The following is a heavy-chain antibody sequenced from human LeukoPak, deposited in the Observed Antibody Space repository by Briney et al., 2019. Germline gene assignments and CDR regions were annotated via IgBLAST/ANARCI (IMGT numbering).Heavy chain of an antibody. CDR1: GFTFSSYW. J-gene: IGHJ3*02. Sequence: GGSLRLSCAASGFTFSSYWMHWVRQAPGKGLVWVSRISTDGSSTNSADSVKGRPTISRDNARNTLYLQMNSLRAEDTAVYYCVREYSSSSGRAFDMWGQGTMVTVSP. D-gene: IGHD6-6*01. V-gene: IGHV3-74*01. CDR3: VREYSSSSGRAFDM. CDR2: ISTDGSST.